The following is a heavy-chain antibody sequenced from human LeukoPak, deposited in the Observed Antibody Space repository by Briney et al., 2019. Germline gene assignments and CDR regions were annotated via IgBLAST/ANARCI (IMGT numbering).Heavy chain of an antibody. D-gene: IGHD6-13*01. CDR1: GYSFTSYW. CDR2: IYPGDSDT. Sequence: GESLKISCKGSGYSFTSYWIGWVRQMPGKGLEWMGIIYPGDSDTRYSPSFQGQVTISADKSISTAYLQWSSLKASDTAMYYCARLFEKQLVQNWFDPWGQGTLVTVSS. J-gene: IGHJ5*02. V-gene: IGHV5-51*01. CDR3: ARLFEKQLVQNWFDP.